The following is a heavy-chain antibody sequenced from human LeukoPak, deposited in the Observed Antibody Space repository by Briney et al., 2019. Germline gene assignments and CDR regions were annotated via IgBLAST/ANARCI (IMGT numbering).Heavy chain of an antibody. D-gene: IGHD6-13*01. J-gene: IGHJ5*02. CDR1: GGSFSGYY. V-gene: IGHV4-59*01. CDR3: ARQEQQLIYNWFDP. CDR2: IYYSRST. Sequence: SETLSLTCAVYGGSFSGYYWSWIRHPPGKGLEWIGYIYYSRSTNYNPSLKSRVTISVDTSKNQFSLRLTSVTAADTAVYYCARQEQQLIYNWFDPWGQGTLVTVSS.